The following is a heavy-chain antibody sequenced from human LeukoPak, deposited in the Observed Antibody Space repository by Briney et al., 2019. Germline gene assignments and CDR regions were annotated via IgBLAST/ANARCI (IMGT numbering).Heavy chain of an antibody. J-gene: IGHJ4*02. CDR1: GGSISSSSYY. Sequence: NASETLSLTCTVSGGSISSSSYYWGWIREPPGKGLEWIGSIYYSGSTYYNPSLKSRVTISVDTSKNQFSLKLSSVTAADTAVYYCARHIAAARDYFDYWGQGTLVTVSS. V-gene: IGHV4-39*01. CDR3: ARHIAAARDYFDY. CDR2: IYYSGST. D-gene: IGHD6-13*01.